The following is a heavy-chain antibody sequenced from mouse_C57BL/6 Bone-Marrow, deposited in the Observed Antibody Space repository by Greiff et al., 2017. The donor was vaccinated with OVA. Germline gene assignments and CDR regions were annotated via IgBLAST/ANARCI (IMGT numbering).Heavy chain of an antibody. CDR1: GYTFTDYY. CDR3: ARGGYCCSIAWFAY. V-gene: IGHV1-76*01. D-gene: IGHD1-1*01. J-gene: IGHJ3*01. Sequence: QVQLQQSGAELVRPGASVKLSCKATGYTFTDYYINWVKQRPGHGLEWIARIYPGSGNTYYNEKFKGKATLTAETSSSTAYMQLSSLTSEDSAVYFCARGGYCCSIAWFAYGDQGTLVTVSA. CDR2: IYPGSGNT.